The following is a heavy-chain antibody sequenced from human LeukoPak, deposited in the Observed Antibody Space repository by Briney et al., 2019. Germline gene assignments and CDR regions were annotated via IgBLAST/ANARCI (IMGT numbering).Heavy chain of an antibody. CDR1: GYTFTDSY. CDR2: INPNSGGT. V-gene: IGHV1-2*02. D-gene: IGHD3-3*01. J-gene: IGHJ4*02. CDR3: ARGDVWIGCPG. Sequence: ASVKVSCKASGYTFTDSYMHWVRQAPGQGLEWMGWINPNSGGTNYAQQFQGRVTMTRDTSISTAYMELSRLTSVDTAVYYCARGDVWIGCPGWGQGTLVTVSS.